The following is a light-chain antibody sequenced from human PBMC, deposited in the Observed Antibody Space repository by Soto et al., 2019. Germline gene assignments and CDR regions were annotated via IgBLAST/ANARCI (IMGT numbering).Light chain of an antibody. CDR1: SSDVGGSNF. Sequence: QSVLTQPASVSGSPGQSITISCTGTSSDVGGSNFVSWYQQHPGKAPKLMIYDVSNRPSGVPNRFSGSKSGNPASLTIFGLLAEDEADYYCSSHTSSSTLVFGGGTKLTVL. CDR3: SSHTSSSTLV. CDR2: DVS. J-gene: IGLJ2*01. V-gene: IGLV2-14*01.